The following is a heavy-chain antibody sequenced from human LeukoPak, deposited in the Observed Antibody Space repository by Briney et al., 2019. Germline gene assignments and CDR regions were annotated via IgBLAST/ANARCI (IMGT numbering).Heavy chain of an antibody. V-gene: IGHV1-46*01. J-gene: IGHJ4*02. CDR2: INPSGSNA. CDR1: GYTFTSYY. CDR3: ARDSASVVRGVNVGYFDY. D-gene: IGHD3-10*01. Sequence: ASVKVSCKASGYTFTSYYMHWVRQAPGQGLEWMGVINPSGSNARYAEKFQDRVIMTRDTSTSTDYMELSSLRSDDTAVYYCARDSASVVRGVNVGYFDYWGQGTLVTVSS.